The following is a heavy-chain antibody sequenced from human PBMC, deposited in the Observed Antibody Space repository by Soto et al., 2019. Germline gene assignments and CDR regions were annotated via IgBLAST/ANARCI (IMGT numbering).Heavy chain of an antibody. J-gene: IGHJ4*02. CDR2: IKSKTDGGTT. CDR3: TTEEVPTFFDY. Sequence: LRLSCAASGFTFSNAWMSWVRQAPGKGLEWVGRIKSKTDGGTTDYAAPVKGRFTISRDDSKNTLYLQMNSLKTEDTAVYYCTTEEVPTFFDYWGQGTLVTVSS. CDR1: GFTFSNAW. V-gene: IGHV3-15*01.